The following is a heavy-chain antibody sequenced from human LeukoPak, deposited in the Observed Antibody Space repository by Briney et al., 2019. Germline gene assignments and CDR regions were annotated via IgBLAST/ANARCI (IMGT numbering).Heavy chain of an antibody. CDR1: GGSGSGHY. CDR2: INPSGST. D-gene: IGHD3-10*01. V-gene: IGHV4-34*01. Sequence: SETLSLTCAVYGGSGSGHYWSWIRQPPGKGLEWIGEINPSGSTNHNPSLKSRVTVSVDTSKNQFSLKLISVTAADTAVYYCARGYSSGSYFEYWGQGTLVTVSS. J-gene: IGHJ4*02. CDR3: ARGYSSGSYFEY.